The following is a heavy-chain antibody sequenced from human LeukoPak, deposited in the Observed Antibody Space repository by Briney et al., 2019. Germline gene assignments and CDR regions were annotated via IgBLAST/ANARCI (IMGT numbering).Heavy chain of an antibody. CDR1: GFTFSNNW. V-gene: IGHV3-48*04. J-gene: IGHJ4*02. D-gene: IGHD3-22*01. CDR3: ARDPPGPYYYDSSGYYLDY. CDR2: ISSSSSTI. Sequence: QPGGSLRLSCAASGFTFSNNWMTWVRQAPGRGLEWVSYISSSSSTIYYADSVKGRFTISRDNAKNSLYLQMNSLRAEDTAVYYCARDPPGPYYYDSSGYYLDYWGQGTLVTVSS.